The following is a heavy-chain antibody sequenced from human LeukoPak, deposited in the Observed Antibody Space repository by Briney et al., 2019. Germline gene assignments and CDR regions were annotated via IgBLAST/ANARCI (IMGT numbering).Heavy chain of an antibody. CDR3: ARSYLEWLPYFDY. J-gene: IGHJ4*02. CDR1: GFNFRDHW. CDR2: ISYDGSNK. V-gene: IGHV3-30*03. Sequence: PGGSLRLSCAVSGFNFRDHWMHWVRQAPGKGLEWVAVISYDGSNKYYADSVKGRFTISRDNSKNTLYLQMNSLRAEDTAVYYCARSYLEWLPYFDYWGQGTLVTVSS. D-gene: IGHD3-3*01.